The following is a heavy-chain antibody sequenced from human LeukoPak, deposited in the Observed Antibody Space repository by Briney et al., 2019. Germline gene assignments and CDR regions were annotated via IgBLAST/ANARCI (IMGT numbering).Heavy chain of an antibody. CDR1: GYTFSGYY. Sequence: ASVKVSCKASGYTFSGYYMQWVRQAPGQGLEWIGWINPNSGGTNYAQKFQGRVTMTRDTSISTAYMELSRLRSDDTAVYYCARTIAAAHLDYWGQGTLVTVSS. J-gene: IGHJ4*02. CDR3: ARTIAAAHLDY. D-gene: IGHD6-13*01. CDR2: INPNSGGT. V-gene: IGHV1-2*02.